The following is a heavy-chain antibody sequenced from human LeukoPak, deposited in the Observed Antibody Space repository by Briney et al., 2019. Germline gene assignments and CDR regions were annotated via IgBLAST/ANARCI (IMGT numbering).Heavy chain of an antibody. CDR3: AKKASGSYFQGPDY. CDR2: TSSDGRNI. CDR1: GFTFSTYA. D-gene: IGHD1-26*01. V-gene: IGHV3-30*18. Sequence: GGSLRLSCAASGFTFSTYAMSWVRQAPGKGLEWVAVTSSDGRNIHYADSVKGRFTISRDNSKNTLYLQMNTLRVEDTAVYYCAKKASGSYFQGPDYWGQGSLVTVSS. J-gene: IGHJ4*02.